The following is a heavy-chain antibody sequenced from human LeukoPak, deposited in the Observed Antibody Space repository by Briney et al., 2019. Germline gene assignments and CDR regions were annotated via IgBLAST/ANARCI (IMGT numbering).Heavy chain of an antibody. J-gene: IGHJ4*02. CDR3: ARHLGGHYTGFDS. D-gene: IGHD3-3*01. V-gene: IGHV4-39*01. Sequence: SETLXLTCTVSPDSISRSDYYWAWIRQPPGKGLEIIGSIDYSGSTYDNPSLRSRITISIDTSKNHFSLKLSSVTAADTAVYYCARHLGGHYTGFDSWGQGTLVTVSS. CDR2: IDYSGST. CDR1: PDSISRSDYY.